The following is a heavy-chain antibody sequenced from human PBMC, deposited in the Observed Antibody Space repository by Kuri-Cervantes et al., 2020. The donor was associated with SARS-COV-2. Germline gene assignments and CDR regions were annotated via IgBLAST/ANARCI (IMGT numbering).Heavy chain of an antibody. Sequence: SVKVSCKASGYTFTSYGISWVRQAPGQGLEWMGGIIPIFGTANYAQKFQGRVTITADESTSTAYMELSSLRSEDTAVYYCASTSFVDIVATSEYYYYYYMDVWGKGTTVTVSS. D-gene: IGHD5-12*01. V-gene: IGHV1-69*13. CDR3: ASTSFVDIVATSEYYYYYYMDV. CDR2: IIPIFGTA. J-gene: IGHJ6*03. CDR1: GYTFTSYG.